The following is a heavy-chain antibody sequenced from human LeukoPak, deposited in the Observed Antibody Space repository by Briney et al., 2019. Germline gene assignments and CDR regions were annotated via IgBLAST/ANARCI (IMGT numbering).Heavy chain of an antibody. V-gene: IGHV3-66*01. CDR1: GFIVSTSH. CDR3: ATGAGPLKYYYYMDV. CDR2: IYTDGNK. Sequence: GGSLRLSCAVSGFIVSTSHTSWVRQAPGKGLEWLSVIYTDGNKDYADSVKGRFTISRDNSKNTVYLQMKNLGAEDTAVYYCATGAGPLKYYYYMDVWGKGTTVTISS. J-gene: IGHJ6*03. D-gene: IGHD7-27*01.